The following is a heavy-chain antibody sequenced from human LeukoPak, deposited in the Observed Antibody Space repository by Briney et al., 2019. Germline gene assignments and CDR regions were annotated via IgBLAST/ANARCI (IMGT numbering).Heavy chain of an antibody. J-gene: IGHJ4*02. CDR3: AKLTASDVFDY. Sequence: GGSLRLSCAVSGFTLSRYAMSCVRQAPGRGVEWVSHICGSGGSTYYADSVKGRFTISRDNSKNTLYLQRNSLRAEDTAVYYCAKLTASDVFDYWGQGTLVTVSS. V-gene: IGHV3-23*01. CDR1: GFTLSRYA. CDR2: ICGSGGST. D-gene: IGHD2-21*02.